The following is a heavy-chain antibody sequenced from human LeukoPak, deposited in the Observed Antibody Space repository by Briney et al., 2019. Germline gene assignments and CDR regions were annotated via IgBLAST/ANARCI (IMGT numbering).Heavy chain of an antibody. V-gene: IGHV4-39*07. D-gene: IGHD1-7*01. Sequence: SETLSLTCTVSGGSISSSSYYWGWIRQPPGKGLEWIGSIYYSGSTYYNPSLKSRVTISVDTSKNQFSLKLSSVTAADTAVYYCARGSNNWNYSNWGQGTLVTVSS. CDR3: ARGSNNWNYSN. J-gene: IGHJ4*02. CDR2: IYYSGST. CDR1: GGSISSSSYY.